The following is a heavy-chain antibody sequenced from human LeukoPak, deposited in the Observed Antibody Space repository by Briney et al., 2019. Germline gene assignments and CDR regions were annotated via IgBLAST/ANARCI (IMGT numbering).Heavy chain of an antibody. Sequence: GGSPRLSCAASEFTISDYYMSWIRQAPGKGLEWVSYISSSGSTIYYADTVKGRFTISRDNAKNSLYLQMNSLRAEDTAVYYCAREGERGDAFDIWGQRTMVTVSS. CDR1: EFTISDYY. D-gene: IGHD3-16*01. CDR2: ISSSGSTI. J-gene: IGHJ3*02. CDR3: AREGERGDAFDI. V-gene: IGHV3-11*01.